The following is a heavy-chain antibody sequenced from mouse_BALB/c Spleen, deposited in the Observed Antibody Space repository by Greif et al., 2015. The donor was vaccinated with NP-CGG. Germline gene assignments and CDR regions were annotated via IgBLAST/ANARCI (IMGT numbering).Heavy chain of an antibody. Sequence: DVHLVESGGDLVKPGGSLKLSCAASGFTFSSYGMSWIRQTPDKRLEWVATISSGGSYTYYPDSVKGRFTISRDNAKNTLYLQMSSLKSEDAAMYYCARHGNYYWGQGTTLTVSS. CDR3: ARHGNYY. V-gene: IGHV5-6*01. CDR1: GFTFSSYG. D-gene: IGHD2-1*01. J-gene: IGHJ2*01. CDR2: ISSGGSYT.